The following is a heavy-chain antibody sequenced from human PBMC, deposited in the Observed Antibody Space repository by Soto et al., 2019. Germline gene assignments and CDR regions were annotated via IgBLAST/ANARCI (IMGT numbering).Heavy chain of an antibody. Sequence: SETLSLTCAVYGGSFSGYYWSWIRQPPGKGLEWIGEINHSGSTNYNPSLKSRVTTSVDTSKNQFSLKLSSVTAADTAVYYCARGFDGNYYYGMDVWGQGTTVTVSS. J-gene: IGHJ6*02. V-gene: IGHV4-34*01. CDR1: GGSFSGYY. D-gene: IGHD3-9*01. CDR2: INHSGST. CDR3: ARGFDGNYYYGMDV.